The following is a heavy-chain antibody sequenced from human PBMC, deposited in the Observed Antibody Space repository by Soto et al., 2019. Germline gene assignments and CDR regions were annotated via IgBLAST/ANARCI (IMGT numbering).Heavy chain of an antibody. CDR1: GGTFSSYA. J-gene: IGHJ4*02. D-gene: IGHD6-13*01. V-gene: IGHV1-69*01. CDR2: IIPIFGTA. CDR3: ADNNSGMTPYYFDY. Sequence: QVQLVQSGAEVKKPGSSVKVSCKASGGTFSSYAISWVRQAPGQGLEWMGGIIPIFGTANYAQKFQGRVTITADEPTTTAYMELSSLRSEDTAVYYSADNNSGMTPYYFDYWGQGPLVTVSS.